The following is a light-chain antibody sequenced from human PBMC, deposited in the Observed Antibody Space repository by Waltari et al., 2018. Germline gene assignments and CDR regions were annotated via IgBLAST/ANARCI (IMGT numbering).Light chain of an antibody. CDR3: CSYAGSYTFWV. CDR2: DVS. J-gene: IGLJ3*02. V-gene: IGLV2-11*01. CDR1: RSDVGGSTY. Sequence: QSALPQPRSVSGSPGQSVTISCTGTRSDVGGSTYVPWYQQHPGKAPKLMIYDVSKRPSGVPDRFSGSKSGNTASLTISGLQAEDEADYYCCSYAGSYTFWVFGGGTKLTVL.